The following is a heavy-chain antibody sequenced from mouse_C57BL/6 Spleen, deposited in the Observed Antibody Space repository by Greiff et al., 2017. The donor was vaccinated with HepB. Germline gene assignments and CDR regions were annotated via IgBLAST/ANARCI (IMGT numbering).Heavy chain of an antibody. V-gene: IGHV14-3*01. Sequence: EVKLQESVAELVRPGASVKLSCTASGFNIKNTYMHWVKQRPEQGLEWIGRIDPANGNTKYAPKFQGKATITADTSSNTAYLQLSSLTSEDTAIYYCAIDSSGPSSVDYWGQGTTLTVSS. CDR3: AIDSSGPSSVDY. J-gene: IGHJ2*01. D-gene: IGHD3-2*02. CDR2: IDPANGNT. CDR1: GFNIKNTY.